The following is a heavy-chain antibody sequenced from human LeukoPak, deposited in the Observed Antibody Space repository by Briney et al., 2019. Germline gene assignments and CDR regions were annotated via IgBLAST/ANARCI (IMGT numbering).Heavy chain of an antibody. Sequence: SVKLSCKASGGTFSSYAISWVRQAPGQGHEWMGRIIPIFGTANYAQKFQGRVTITADKSTSTAYMELSSLRSEDTAVYYCARRMNSSGCCRDAFDIWGQGTMVTVSS. V-gene: IGHV1-69*06. D-gene: IGHD6-19*01. J-gene: IGHJ3*02. CDR2: IIPIFGTA. CDR1: GGTFSSYA. CDR3: ARRMNSSGCCRDAFDI.